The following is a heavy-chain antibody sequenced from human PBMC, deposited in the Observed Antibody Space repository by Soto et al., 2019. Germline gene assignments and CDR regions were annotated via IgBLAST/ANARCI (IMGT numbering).Heavy chain of an antibody. V-gene: IGHV6-1*01. CDR2: TYYRSRWYN. CDR1: GDSVSSNSAA. CDR3: AGTTSHHWLYMDV. D-gene: IGHD1-7*01. J-gene: IGHJ6*03. Sequence: QVQLQESGPGLVKPSQTLSLTCVISGDSVSSNSAAWNWIRLSPSRGLEWLARTYYRSRWYNDYAVCVRSRITVNPDTSKTQFSLQLTSVTPEDTAVYYCAGTTSHHWLYMDVWGKGATVTVSS.